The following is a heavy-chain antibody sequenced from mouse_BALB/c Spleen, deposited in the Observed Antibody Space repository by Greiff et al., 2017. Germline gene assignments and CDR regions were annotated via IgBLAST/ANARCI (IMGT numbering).Heavy chain of an antibody. CDR3: ASESYGSNCDKAMDY. J-gene: IGHJ4*01. Sequence: QVQLQQSGAELMTPGASVKISCKATGYTFTSYWIEWVKQSPGNGLEWIGEILPGSGSTNYTEKFKSKTTFTADTSSNTTYMQLSSLTSEDSVVYYCASESYGSNCDKAMDYWGQGTSVTVAS. D-gene: IGHD1-1*01. CDR1: GYTFTSYW. CDR2: ILPGSGST. V-gene: IGHV1-9*01.